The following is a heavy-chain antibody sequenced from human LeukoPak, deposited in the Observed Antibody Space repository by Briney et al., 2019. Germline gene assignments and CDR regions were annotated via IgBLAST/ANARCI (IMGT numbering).Heavy chain of an antibody. V-gene: IGHV1-69*06. D-gene: IGHD3-10*01. Sequence: SVKVSCKASGGTFSSYAISWVRQAPGQGLEWMGGIIPIFGTANYAQKFQGRVTITADKSTSTAYMELSSLRSEDTAVYYCARTSESTSGAFDIWGQGTMVTVSS. CDR1: GGTFSSYA. J-gene: IGHJ3*02. CDR2: IIPIFGTA. CDR3: ARTSESTSGAFDI.